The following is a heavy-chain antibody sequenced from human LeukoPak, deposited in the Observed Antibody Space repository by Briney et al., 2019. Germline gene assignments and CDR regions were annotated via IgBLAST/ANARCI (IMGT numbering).Heavy chain of an antibody. CDR1: GGXISSYY. CDR3: ARDQRLGDAFDI. Sequence: PSETLSLTCTVSGGXISSYYCSWIRQPPGKGLEWIGYIYYGGSTNYNPSLKSRVTILVDTSKNQFSLKLSSVTAADTAVYYCARDQRLGDAFDIWGQGTMVTVSS. D-gene: IGHD3-22*01. V-gene: IGHV4-59*01. J-gene: IGHJ3*02. CDR2: IYYGGST.